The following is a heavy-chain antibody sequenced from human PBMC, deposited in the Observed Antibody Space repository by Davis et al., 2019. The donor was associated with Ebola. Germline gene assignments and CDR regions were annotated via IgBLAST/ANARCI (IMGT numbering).Heavy chain of an antibody. CDR3: ARIRILYDSSYYYYYGMDV. J-gene: IGHJ6*02. D-gene: IGHD3-22*01. CDR1: GGSISSYYW. CDR2: IDWDDDK. Sequence: TLSLTCTVSGGSISSYYWSWIRQPPGKALEWLALIDWDDDKYYSTSLKTRLTISKDTSKNQVVLTMTNMDPVDTATYYCARIRILYDSSYYYYYGMDVWGQGTTVTVSS. V-gene: IGHV2-70*18.